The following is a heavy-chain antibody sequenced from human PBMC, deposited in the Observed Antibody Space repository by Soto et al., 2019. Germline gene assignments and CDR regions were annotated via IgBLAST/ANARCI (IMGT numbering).Heavy chain of an antibody. J-gene: IGHJ3*02. D-gene: IGHD6-19*01. Sequence: SVKVSCKASGGTFSSYAISWVRQAPGQGLEWMGGIIPIFGTANYAQKFQGRVTITADESTSTAYMELSSLRSEDTAVYYCARDRTKYSSGWYADDAFDIWGQGTMVTVS. CDR2: IIPIFGTA. CDR1: GGTFSSYA. CDR3: ARDRTKYSSGWYADDAFDI. V-gene: IGHV1-69*13.